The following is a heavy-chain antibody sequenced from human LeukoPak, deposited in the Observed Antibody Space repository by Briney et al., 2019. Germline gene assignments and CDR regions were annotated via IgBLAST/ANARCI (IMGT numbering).Heavy chain of an antibody. CDR3: AREVGATDDY. Sequence: PGGSLRLSCAASGFTFSSCNMNWGRQAPGKGLEWVSSISGSSTYIYYADSVRGRFTISRDNAKNSLFLHMNSLRAEDTAVYYCAREVGATDDYWGQGTLVTVSS. D-gene: IGHD1-26*01. J-gene: IGHJ4*02. CDR1: GFTFSSCN. V-gene: IGHV3-21*01. CDR2: ISGSSTYI.